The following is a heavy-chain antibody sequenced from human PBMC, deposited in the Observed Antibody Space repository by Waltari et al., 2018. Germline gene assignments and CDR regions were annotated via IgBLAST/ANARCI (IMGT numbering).Heavy chain of an antibody. Sequence: EVQLVESGGGLVQPGGSLRLSCEASGFIFSTYWMHWVRQGRGKGLVVVSLIVNVDGRGTSYADSVNGRFTITRDNAKNTLYLQMNSLRAEDTGVYYCARDHYYSKDVWGTGTTVTVSS. J-gene: IGHJ6*04. CDR3: ARDHYYSKDV. CDR1: GFIFSTYW. CDR2: VNVDGRGT. V-gene: IGHV3-74*01.